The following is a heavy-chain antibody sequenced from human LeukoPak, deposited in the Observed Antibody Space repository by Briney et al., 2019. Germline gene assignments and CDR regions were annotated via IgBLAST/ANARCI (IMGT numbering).Heavy chain of an antibody. D-gene: IGHD6-19*01. CDR1: GGSINSYY. V-gene: IGHV4-59*01. CDR2: NRGSA. Sequence: PSETLSLTCTVSGGSINSYYWSWIRQPLGKGLEWIGYNRGSANYNPSLKSRVTISVDTSKNQFSLKLSSVTAADTAVYYCARVGSGRGYYLDYWGQGTLVTVSS. J-gene: IGHJ4*02. CDR3: ARVGSGRGYYLDY.